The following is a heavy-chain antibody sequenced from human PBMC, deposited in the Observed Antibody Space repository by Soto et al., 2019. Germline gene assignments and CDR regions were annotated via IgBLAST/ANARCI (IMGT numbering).Heavy chain of an antibody. D-gene: IGHD3-10*01. V-gene: IGHV4-31*03. CDR3: ARDSMVRGVTYYGMDV. J-gene: IGHJ6*02. CDR2: IYYNGST. CDR1: GGSISSGGYY. Sequence: SETLPLTCTVSGGSISSGGYYWSWIRQHPGKGLEWIGYIYYNGSTYYNPSLKSRVTISVDTSKNQFSLKLSSVTAADTAVYYCARDSMVRGVTYYGMDVWGQGTTVTVSS.